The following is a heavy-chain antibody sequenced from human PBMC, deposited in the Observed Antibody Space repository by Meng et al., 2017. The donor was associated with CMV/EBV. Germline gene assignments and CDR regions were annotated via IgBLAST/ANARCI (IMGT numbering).Heavy chain of an antibody. J-gene: IGHJ6*02. V-gene: IGHV4-39*07. CDR3: ARGNSYDSSGYYYGGMDV. D-gene: IGHD3-22*01. CDR1: GGSIRSSSYY. CDR2: IYYSGST. Sequence: SETLSLTCTVSGGSIRSSSYYWGWIRQPPGKGLEWIGSIYYSGSTYYNPSLKSRVTISVDRSKNQFSLNLSSVTAADTAVYYCARGNSYDSSGYYYGGMDVWGQGTTVTVSS.